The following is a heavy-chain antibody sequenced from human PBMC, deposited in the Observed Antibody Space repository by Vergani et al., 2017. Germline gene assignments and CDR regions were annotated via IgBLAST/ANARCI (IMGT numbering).Heavy chain of an antibody. CDR1: GYSISSVYY. CDR3: ARVMYRDEASTGYRLEGMDI. D-gene: IGHD3-9*01. CDR2: ISHSGYT. Sequence: QVQLQESGPGLLKPSETLSLTCTVSGYSISSVYYWGWIRQPPGKGVEWIGSISHSGYTFYSPSLKSRVTMSVDTSKNQFSLKLRSVTAADTAVYFCARVMYRDEASTGYRLEGMDIWGQGTTVTISS. V-gene: IGHV4-38-2*02. J-gene: IGHJ6*02.